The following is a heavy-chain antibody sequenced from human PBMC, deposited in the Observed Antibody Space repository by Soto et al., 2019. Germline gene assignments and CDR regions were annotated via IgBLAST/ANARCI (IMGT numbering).Heavy chain of an antibody. CDR3: ASYYDSSGYYFLDY. V-gene: IGHV3-48*03. D-gene: IGHD3-22*01. CDR2: ISSSGSTI. Sequence: EVQLVESGGGLVQPGGSLRLSCAASGFTFSSYEMNWVRQAPGKGLEWVSYISSSGSTIYYADSVKGRFTISRDNAKNSLYRQMNSLRAEDTAVYYCASYYDSSGYYFLDYWGQGTLVTVSS. J-gene: IGHJ4*02. CDR1: GFTFSSYE.